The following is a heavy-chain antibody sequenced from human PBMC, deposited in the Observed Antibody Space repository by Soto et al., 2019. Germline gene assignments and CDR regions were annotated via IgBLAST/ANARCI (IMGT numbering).Heavy chain of an antibody. D-gene: IGHD1-7*01. CDR3: VRDSWNYVVLTPNLWDH. CDR1: GYSFTSYG. J-gene: IGHJ4*02. CDR2: ISAYNANT. Sequence: VELVQSGVEVKKPGASVRVSCKASGYSFTSYGFSWVRQAPGQVLEWMGWISAYNANTNYAQKFQGRLTLTTDTSTTTAYMELRSLTSDDTAVYFCVRDSWNYVVLTPNLWDHWGPGTLVIVSS. V-gene: IGHV1-18*01.